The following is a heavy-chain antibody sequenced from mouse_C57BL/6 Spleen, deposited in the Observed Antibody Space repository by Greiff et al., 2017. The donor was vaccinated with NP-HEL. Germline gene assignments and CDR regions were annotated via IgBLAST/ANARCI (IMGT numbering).Heavy chain of an antibody. CDR3: ARDYDGYFDY. CDR2: INPYNGGT. CDR1: GYTFTDYY. J-gene: IGHJ2*01. V-gene: IGHV1-19*01. Sequence: VQLQQSGPVLVKPGASVKMSCKASGYTFTDYYMNWVKQSHGKSLEWIGVINPYNGGTSYNQKFKGKATLTVDKSSSTAYMELNSLTSEDSAVYYCARDYDGYFDYWGQGTTLTVSS. D-gene: IGHD2-3*01.